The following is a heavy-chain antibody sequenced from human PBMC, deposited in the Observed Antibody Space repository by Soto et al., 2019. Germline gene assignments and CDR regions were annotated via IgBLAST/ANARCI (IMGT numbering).Heavy chain of an antibody. CDR3: ARSVAVAGLDY. D-gene: IGHD6-19*01. CDR1: GFTLSNYS. J-gene: IGHJ4*02. CDR2: ISYDGNKK. V-gene: IGHV3-30-3*01. Sequence: QVQLVESGGGVVQPGRSLRLSCAASGFTLSNYSMHWVRQAPGKGLEWVGVISYDGNKKYYRDSVKGRFSISRDTSNNTVHLQMNSLRPEDTAVYYCARSVAVAGLDYWGQGSLVTVSS.